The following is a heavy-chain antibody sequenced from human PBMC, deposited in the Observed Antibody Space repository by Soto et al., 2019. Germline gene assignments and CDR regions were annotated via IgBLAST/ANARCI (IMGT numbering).Heavy chain of an antibody. CDR1: GGSISSSSYY. CDR2: IYYSGST. V-gene: IGHV4-39*01. D-gene: IGHD1-1*01. CDR3: ARPGTGTTLADSDI. Sequence: SETLSLTCTVSGGSISSSSYYWGWIRQPPGKGLEWIGSIYYSGSTYYNPSLKSRVTISVDTSKNQFSLKLSSVTAADTAVYYCARPGTGTTLADSDIWGQGTMVTVSS. J-gene: IGHJ3*02.